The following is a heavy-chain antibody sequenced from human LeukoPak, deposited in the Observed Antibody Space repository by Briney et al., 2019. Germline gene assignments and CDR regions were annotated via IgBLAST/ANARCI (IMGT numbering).Heavy chain of an antibody. CDR1: GGSISSYY. CDR2: IYYSGST. CDR3: AGSHYDSSGYYYYYYYMDV. V-gene: IGHV4-59*01. J-gene: IGHJ6*03. D-gene: IGHD3-22*01. Sequence: PSETLSLTCTVSGGSISSYYWSWIRQPPGKGLEWIGYIYYSGSTNYNPSLKSRVTISVDTSKNQFSLKLSSVTAADTAVYYCAGSHYDSSGYYYYYYYMDVWGKGTTVTISS.